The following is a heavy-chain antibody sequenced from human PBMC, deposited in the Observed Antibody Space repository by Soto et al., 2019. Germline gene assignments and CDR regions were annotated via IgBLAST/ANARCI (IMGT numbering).Heavy chain of an antibody. CDR2: MYHSGST. CDR3: ARHDYGGFGL. D-gene: IGHD4-17*01. V-gene: IGHV4-30-2*01. Sequence: PSETLSLTCAVSGGSISSGGYSWSWIRQPPGKGLEWIGYMYHSGSTYYNPSLKSRVTISIDRSKNQFSLKLSSVTAADTAVYYCARHDYGGFGLWGQGTLVTVSS. CDR1: GGSISSGGYS. J-gene: IGHJ4*02.